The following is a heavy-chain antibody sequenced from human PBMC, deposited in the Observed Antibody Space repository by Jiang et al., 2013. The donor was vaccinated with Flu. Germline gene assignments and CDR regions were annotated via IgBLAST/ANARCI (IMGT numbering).Heavy chain of an antibody. Sequence: QLVESGGGVVQPGRSLRLSCAASGFTFSSYGMHWVRQAPGKGLEWVAVISYDGSNKYYADSVKGRFTISRDNSKNTLYLQMNSLRAEDTAVYYCAKDTGSGTITAQFDYWGQGTLVTVSS. J-gene: IGHJ4*02. D-gene: IGHD3-10*01. CDR2: ISYDGSNK. CDR3: AKDTGSGTITAQFDY. CDR1: GFTFSSYG. V-gene: IGHV3-30*18.